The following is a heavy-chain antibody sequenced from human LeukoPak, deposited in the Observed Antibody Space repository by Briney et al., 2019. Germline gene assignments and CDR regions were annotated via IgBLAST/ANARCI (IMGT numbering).Heavy chain of an antibody. CDR2: INPKGGGK. CDR3: ARDTCDGGDCFNWFDP. V-gene: IGHV1-2*02. D-gene: IGHD2-21*02. CDR1: VYSFTDYY. J-gene: IGHJ5*02. Sequence: ASVKVSCKPSVYSFTDYYIHWARQAPGQGLEWMGWINPKGGGKNYPPEFQGRVTMTRDTSITTAYMELSSLRSDDPAMYYCARDTCDGGDCFNWFDPWGQGTLVTVSS.